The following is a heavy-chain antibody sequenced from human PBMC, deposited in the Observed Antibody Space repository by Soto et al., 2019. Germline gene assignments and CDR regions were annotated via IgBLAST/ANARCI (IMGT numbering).Heavy chain of an antibody. CDR1: GFTFSDSY. D-gene: IGHD3-16*02. V-gene: IGHV3-7*03. CDR3: ARYRSLDP. J-gene: IGHJ5*02. Sequence: GGSLRLSCAASGFTFSDSYMSWIRQAPGKGLEWVASIKEDGSDKYYVDPVKGRFTISRENAKNSLYLQMNSLRAEDTAVYYCARYRSLDPWGQGILVTVSS. CDR2: IKEDGSDK.